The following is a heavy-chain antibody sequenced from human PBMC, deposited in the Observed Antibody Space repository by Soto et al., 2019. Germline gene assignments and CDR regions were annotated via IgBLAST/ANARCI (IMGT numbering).Heavy chain of an antibody. J-gene: IGHJ3*02. CDR2: TWYDESHK. CDR3: ATEYNADSAFDI. V-gene: IGHV3-33*08. Sequence: GGSLRLSCAASGFTFNYYWMHWVRQAPGKGLEWVAMTWYDESHKYYADSVKGRFTISRDNSMNTLYLQMNSLRAEDTAVYYCATEYNADSAFDIWGQGTMVTVSS. CDR1: GFTFNYYW. D-gene: IGHD1-1*01.